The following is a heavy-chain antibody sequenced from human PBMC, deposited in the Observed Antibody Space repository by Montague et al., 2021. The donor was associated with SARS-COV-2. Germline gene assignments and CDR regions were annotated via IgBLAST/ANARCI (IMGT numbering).Heavy chain of an antibody. V-gene: IGHV3-48*03. Sequence: SLRLSCAASGSTFSSYEMNWVRQAPGKGLEWVSYISSSGSTIYYADSVKGRFTISRDNAKNSLYLQMNSLRAEDTAVYYCARVLIVGAYYYYGMDVWGQGTTVTVSS. CDR3: ARVLIVGAYYYYGMDV. D-gene: IGHD1-26*01. CDR2: ISSSGSTI. CDR1: GSTFSSYE. J-gene: IGHJ6*02.